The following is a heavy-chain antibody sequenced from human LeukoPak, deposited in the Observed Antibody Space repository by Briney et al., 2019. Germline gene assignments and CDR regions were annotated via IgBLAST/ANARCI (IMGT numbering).Heavy chain of an antibody. Sequence: ASVKVSCKAFGYTFTSYGISWVRQAPGQGLEWMGWISAYNGNTNYAQKLQGRVTMTTDTSTSTAYMELRSLRSDDTAVYYCARVTDDYGDYYYGMDVWGQGTTVTVSS. J-gene: IGHJ6*02. CDR3: ARVTDDYGDYYYGMDV. CDR1: GYTFTSYG. D-gene: IGHD4-17*01. CDR2: ISAYNGNT. V-gene: IGHV1-18*04.